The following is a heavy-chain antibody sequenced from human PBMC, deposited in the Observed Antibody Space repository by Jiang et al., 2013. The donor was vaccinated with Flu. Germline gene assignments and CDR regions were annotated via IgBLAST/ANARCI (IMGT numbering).Heavy chain of an antibody. CDR3: TRHGVAGTQRPYYFDY. CDR1: GYSFTSYW. D-gene: IGHD6-19*01. CDR2: IYPGDSDT. Sequence: GAEVKKPGESLKISCKGSGYSFTSYWIGWVRQMPGKGLEWMGIIYPGDSDTRYSPSFQGQVTISADKSISTAYLQWSSLKAPDTAMYYCTRHGVAGTQRPYYFDYWGQGTLVTVSS. J-gene: IGHJ4*02. V-gene: IGHV5-51*01.